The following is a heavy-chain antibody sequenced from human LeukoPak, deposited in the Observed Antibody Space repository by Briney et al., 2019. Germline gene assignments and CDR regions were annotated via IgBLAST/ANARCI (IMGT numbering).Heavy chain of an antibody. J-gene: IGHJ4*02. V-gene: IGHV3-23*01. D-gene: IGHD2-15*01. CDR2: ISGGGDAT. CDR1: TFIFSDYA. Sequence: GGSLRLSCAASTFIFSDYAMTWVRQAPGKGLEWVSAISGGGDATYYAHSVKGRFAVSRDNSKNTLYLQMNSLRAEDTAVYYCAKGGYGDYWGQGTLVTVSS. CDR3: AKGGYGDY.